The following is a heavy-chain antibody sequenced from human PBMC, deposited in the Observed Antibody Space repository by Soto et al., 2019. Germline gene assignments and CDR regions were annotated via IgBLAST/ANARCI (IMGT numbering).Heavy chain of an antibody. Sequence: GGFLRLSCAASGFTFSDYYMSWIRQAPGKGLEWVSYISSSGVTIYYADSVKGRFTISRDNTKNSLYLQMNSLRAEDTAVYYCARVERGITIFGVVIPPVDFWGQGTLVTVSS. D-gene: IGHD3-3*01. CDR2: ISSSGVTI. CDR3: ARVERGITIFGVVIPPVDF. J-gene: IGHJ4*02. V-gene: IGHV3-11*01. CDR1: GFTFSDYY.